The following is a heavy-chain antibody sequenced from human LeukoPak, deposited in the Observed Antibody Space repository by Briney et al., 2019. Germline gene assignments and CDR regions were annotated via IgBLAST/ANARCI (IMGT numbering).Heavy chain of an antibody. J-gene: IGHJ4*02. V-gene: IGHV3-21*01. CDR2: ISSSSSYI. CDR1: GYTFSRYW. Sequence: GGSLRLSCVASGYTFSRYWMHWVRQAPGKGLEWVSSISSSSSYIYYADSVKGRFTISRDNAKNSLYLQMNSLRAEDTAVYYCARLVWSGSYYFDYWGQGTLVTVSS. CDR3: ARLVWSGSYYFDY. D-gene: IGHD1-26*01.